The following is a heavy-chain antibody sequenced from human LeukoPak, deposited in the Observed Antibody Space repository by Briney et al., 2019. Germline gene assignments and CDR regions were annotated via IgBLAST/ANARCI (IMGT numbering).Heavy chain of an antibody. CDR2: IYHSGST. D-gene: IGHD2-2*01. J-gene: IGHJ4*02. V-gene: IGHV4-38-2*01. Sequence: PSETLSLTCAVSGYSISSGYYWGWIRQPPGKGLEWIGSIYHSGSTYYSPSLKSRVTISVDTSKNQFSLRLSSVTAADTAVYYCARGDLPTIVVVPAAIGYWGQGTLVTVSS. CDR1: GYSISSGYY. CDR3: ARGDLPTIVVVPAAIGY.